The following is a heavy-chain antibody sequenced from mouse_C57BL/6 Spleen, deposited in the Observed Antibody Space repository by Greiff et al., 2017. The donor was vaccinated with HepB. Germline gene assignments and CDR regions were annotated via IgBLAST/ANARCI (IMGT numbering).Heavy chain of an antibody. CDR3: ARTYYYGSSYRYYAMDY. CDR2: ISSGSSTI. J-gene: IGHJ4*01. Sequence: EVMLVESGGGLVKPGGSLKLSCAASGFTFSDYGMHWVRQAPEKGLEWVAYISSGSSTIYYADTVKGRFTISRDNAKNTLFLQMTSLRSEDTAMYYCARTYYYGSSYRYYAMDYWGQGTSVTVSS. V-gene: IGHV5-17*01. CDR1: GFTFSDYG. D-gene: IGHD1-1*01.